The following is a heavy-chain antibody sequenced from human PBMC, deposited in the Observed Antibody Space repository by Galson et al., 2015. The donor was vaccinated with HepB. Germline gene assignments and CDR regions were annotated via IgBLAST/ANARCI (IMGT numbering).Heavy chain of an antibody. J-gene: IGHJ4*02. CDR3: ARRRPWDGFNCLDY. V-gene: IGHV3-11*06. Sequence: SLRLSCAASGFIFSDYYMSWIRQAPGKGLEWLSYISGGTTYSNYADSVKGRFTISRDNAKNSLYLQINSLRADDTAVYYCARRRPWDGFNCLDYWGQGNLVTVAS. CDR2: ISGGTTYS. D-gene: IGHD5-24*01. CDR1: GFIFSDYY.